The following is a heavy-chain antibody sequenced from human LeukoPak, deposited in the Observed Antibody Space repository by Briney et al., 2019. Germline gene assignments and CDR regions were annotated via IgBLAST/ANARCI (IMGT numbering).Heavy chain of an antibody. V-gene: IGHV3-23*01. CDR1: GFTFSSYA. CDR3: AKDYRPHDFWSGLVDY. D-gene: IGHD3-3*01. J-gene: IGHJ4*02. CDR2: ISGSGGST. Sequence: PGGSLRLSCAASGFTFSSYAMSWVRQAPGKGLEWVSAISGSGGSTYYADSVKGRFTISRDNPKNTLYLQMNSLRAEDTAVYYCAKDYRPHDFWSGLVDYWGQGTLVTVSS.